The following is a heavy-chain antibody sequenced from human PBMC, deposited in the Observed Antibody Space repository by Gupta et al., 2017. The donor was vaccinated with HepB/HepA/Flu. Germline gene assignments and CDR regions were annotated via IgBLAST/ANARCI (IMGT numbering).Heavy chain of an antibody. J-gene: IGHJ4*02. D-gene: IGHD3-10*01. CDR1: GFTSSSSA. V-gene: IGHV3-23*01. Sequence: EVQLLESGGGLVQPGGSLRLSCVASGFTSSSSAMTWVRQAPGKGLEWVSFISSTGSSTEYADSVKGRFTISRDNSKNTLYLQMNSLRAEDTALYYCAKVASYPFYWGQGTLVTVSS. CDR2: ISSTGSST. CDR3: AKVASYPFY.